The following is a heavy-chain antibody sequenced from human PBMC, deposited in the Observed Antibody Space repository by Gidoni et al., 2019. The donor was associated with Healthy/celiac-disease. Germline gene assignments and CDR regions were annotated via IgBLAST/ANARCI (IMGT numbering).Heavy chain of an antibody. CDR2: INPSGGST. Sequence: PGQGLEWMGIINPSGGSTSYAQKFQGRVTMTRDTSTSTVYMELSSLRSEDTAVYYCAREYCSGGSCFRSPGEGFDYWGQGTLVTVSS. CDR3: AREYCSGGSCFRSPGEGFDY. D-gene: IGHD2-15*01. J-gene: IGHJ4*02. V-gene: IGHV1-46*01.